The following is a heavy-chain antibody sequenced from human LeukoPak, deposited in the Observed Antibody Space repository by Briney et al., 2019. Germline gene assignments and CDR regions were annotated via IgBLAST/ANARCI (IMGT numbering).Heavy chain of an antibody. CDR2: IIPIFGTA. J-gene: IGHJ5*02. V-gene: IGHV1-69*05. CDR3: ARGGIAARLYNWFDP. CDR1: GGTFSSYA. Sequence: ASVKVSCKASGGTFSSYAISWVRQAPGQGLEWMGGIIPIFGTANYAQKFQGRVMITTDESTSTAYMELSSLRSEDTAVYYCARGGIAARLYNWFDPWGQGTLVTVSS. D-gene: IGHD6-6*01.